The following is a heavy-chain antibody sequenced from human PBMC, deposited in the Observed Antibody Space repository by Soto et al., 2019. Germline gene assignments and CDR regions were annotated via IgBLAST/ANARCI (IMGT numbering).Heavy chain of an antibody. Sequence: ASVKVSCKASGYTFTGYYMHWVRQAPGQGLEWMGWINPNSGGTNYAQKFQGWVTMTGDTSISTDYMELSRLRSDDKAVYYCARYIAATGRYYYGMEVWGQGTTVTVSS. CDR2: INPNSGGT. CDR1: GYTFTGYY. CDR3: ARYIAATGRYYYGMEV. J-gene: IGHJ6*02. D-gene: IGHD6-13*01. V-gene: IGHV1-2*04.